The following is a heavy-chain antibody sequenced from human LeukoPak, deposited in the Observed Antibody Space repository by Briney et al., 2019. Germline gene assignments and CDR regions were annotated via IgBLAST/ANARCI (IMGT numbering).Heavy chain of an antibody. D-gene: IGHD1-26*01. V-gene: IGHV3-7*01. Sequence: GGSLRLSCAASGFTFNNYWMTWVRQAPGKGLEWVAHIHESGSYQNYVDSVKGRFTVSRDNTKSALYLQMGNLRAEDTAVFYCARDIPGGARFLDQWGQGTLVTVSS. CDR1: GFTFNNYW. J-gene: IGHJ5*02. CDR3: ARDIPGGARFLDQ. CDR2: IHESGSYQ.